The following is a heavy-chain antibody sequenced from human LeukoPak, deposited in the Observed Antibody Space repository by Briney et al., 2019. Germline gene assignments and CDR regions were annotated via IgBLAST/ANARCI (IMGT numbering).Heavy chain of an antibody. D-gene: IGHD1-1*01. V-gene: IGHV4-59*12. CDR1: GGSISSYY. Sequence: PSETLSLTCTVSGGSISSYYWSWIRQPPGKGLEWIGYIYYSGSTNYNPSLKSRVTISVDRSKNQFSLKLSSVTAADTAVYYCARDPSALHGTSYYFDYWGQGTLVTVSS. CDR2: IYYSGST. J-gene: IGHJ4*02. CDR3: ARDPSALHGTSYYFDY.